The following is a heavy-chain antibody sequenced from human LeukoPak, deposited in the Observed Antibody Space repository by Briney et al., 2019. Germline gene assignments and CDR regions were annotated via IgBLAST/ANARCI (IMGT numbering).Heavy chain of an antibody. CDR2: IYHSGST. V-gene: IGHV4-30-2*01. D-gene: IGHD2-2*01. CDR3: VRSRSPGSDAFDI. CDR1: GGSISSGGYS. J-gene: IGHJ3*02. Sequence: SETLSLTCAVSGGSISSGGYSWSWIRQPPGKGLEWIGYIYHSGSTYYNPSLKSRVTISVDRSKNQFSLKLSSVTAADAAVYYCVRSRSPGSDAFDIWGQGTMVTVSS.